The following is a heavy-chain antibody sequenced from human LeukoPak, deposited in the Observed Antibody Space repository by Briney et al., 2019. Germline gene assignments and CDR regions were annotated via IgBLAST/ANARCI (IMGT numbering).Heavy chain of an antibody. CDR1: GYTFTSYG. J-gene: IGHJ5*02. Sequence: ASVKVSCKASGYTFTSYGTSWVRQAPGQGLEWMGRISVHSGQTNYVQKFQDRVTMTTDTSTSTAYMELRSLGSGDTAVYYCAREGYYYHTSNGDDHWGQGTLVTVSS. CDR3: AREGYYYHTSNGDDH. V-gene: IGHV1-18*01. D-gene: IGHD3-22*01. CDR2: ISVHSGQT.